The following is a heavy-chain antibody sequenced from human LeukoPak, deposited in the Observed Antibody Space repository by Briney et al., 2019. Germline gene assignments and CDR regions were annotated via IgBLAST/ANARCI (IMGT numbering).Heavy chain of an antibody. Sequence: GGSLRLSCAASGFTFSGSAMHWVRQASGKGLEWVGRIRSKANSYATAYAASVKGRFTISRDDAKNTAYLQMNSLKTEDTAVYYCTSPRNDYGDYVGYWGQGTLVTVSS. CDR1: GFTFSGSA. CDR2: IRSKANSYAT. CDR3: TSPRNDYGDYVGY. D-gene: IGHD4-17*01. V-gene: IGHV3-73*01. J-gene: IGHJ4*02.